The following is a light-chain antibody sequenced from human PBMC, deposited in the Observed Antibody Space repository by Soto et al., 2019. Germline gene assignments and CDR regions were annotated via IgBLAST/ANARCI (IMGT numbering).Light chain of an antibody. CDR2: GAS. J-gene: IGKJ2*01. V-gene: IGKV3-20*01. CDR1: QSVTTNY. Sequence: EIVLTQSPGTLSLSPGDTATLSCRASQSVTTNYLAWYQQKPGQAPRFLIYGASSRATGIPDRFSGSGSGTDFTLTISRLEPEDFAVYYCQQFRNSSYTFGQGTKLEI. CDR3: QQFRNSSYT.